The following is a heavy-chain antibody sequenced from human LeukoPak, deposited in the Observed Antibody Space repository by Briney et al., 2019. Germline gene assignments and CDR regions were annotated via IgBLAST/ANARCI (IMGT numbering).Heavy chain of an antibody. D-gene: IGHD3-16*01. CDR1: GYTFTGYY. Sequence: ASVKVSCKASGYTFTGYYMHWVRQAPGQGLEWMGIINPSGGSTSYAQKFQGRVTMTRDMSTSTVYMELSSLRSEDTAVYYCARADVRGILGGWFDPWGQGTLVTVSS. V-gene: IGHV1-46*01. CDR2: INPSGGST. CDR3: ARADVRGILGGWFDP. J-gene: IGHJ5*02.